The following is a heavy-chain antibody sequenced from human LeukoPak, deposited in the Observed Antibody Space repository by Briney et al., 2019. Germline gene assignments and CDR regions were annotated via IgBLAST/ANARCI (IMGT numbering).Heavy chain of an antibody. J-gene: IGHJ4*02. Sequence: AAVTDSCMACGYTFPSYVFSWVRQAPGQGLEWTGWISAYNGNTNYAQKLQGRVTMTTDTSTSTAYMELRSLRSDDTAVYYCARSRVWSSSSVYWGQGTLVTVSS. CDR3: ARSRVWSSSSVY. D-gene: IGHD6-6*01. CDR1: GYTFPSYV. V-gene: IGHV1-18*01. CDR2: ISAYNGNT.